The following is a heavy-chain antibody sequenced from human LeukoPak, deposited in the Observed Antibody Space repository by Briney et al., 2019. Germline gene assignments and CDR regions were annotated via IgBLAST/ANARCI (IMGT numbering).Heavy chain of an antibody. CDR2: IYYSGTT. CDR1: AGSLIIFL. J-gene: IGHJ6*02. D-gene: IGHD3-3*01. V-gene: IGHV4-59*01. CDR3: VIRFVSLTLFDI. Sequence: SESLSLTCTLSAGSLIIFLWSWIRQPPGRGREWIGYIYYSGTTNFNPTLSRGVTISVDTSKYQFTLELSSVTAGDTAMYYCVIRFVSLTLFDIWGQGTTVAGPS.